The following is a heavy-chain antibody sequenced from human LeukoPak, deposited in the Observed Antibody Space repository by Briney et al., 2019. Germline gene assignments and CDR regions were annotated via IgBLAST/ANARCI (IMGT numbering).Heavy chain of an antibody. V-gene: IGHV3-53*01. CDR3: ARESMTTVTTHAFDI. CDR1: GLAVSSNY. Sequence: GGSLRLSCAASGLAVSSNYISCGRHAPGEGLEWVSVIYIGGSTYYAASAKGRFTISRDNSKNTLYLQMNSLRAEDTAVYYRARESMTTVTTHAFDIWGQGTMVTVSS. D-gene: IGHD4-17*01. J-gene: IGHJ3*02. CDR2: IYIGGST.